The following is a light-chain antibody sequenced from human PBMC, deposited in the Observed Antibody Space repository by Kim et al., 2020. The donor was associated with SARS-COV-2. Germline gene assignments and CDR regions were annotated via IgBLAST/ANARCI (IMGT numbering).Light chain of an antibody. J-gene: IGLJ2*01. V-gene: IGLV1-44*01. CDR2: SND. CDR3: AAWDDSLNGVI. Sequence: GQRVTSSCSGSRSNIGRNAVNWDQQLPGTAPKLLIYSNDHRPSGVPDRFSGSKSGTSASLAISGLQSEDEADYYCAAWDDSLNGVIFGGGTQLPVL. CDR1: RSNIGRNA.